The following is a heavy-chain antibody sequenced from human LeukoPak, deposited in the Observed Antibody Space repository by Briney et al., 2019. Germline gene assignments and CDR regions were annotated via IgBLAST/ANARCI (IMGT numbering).Heavy chain of an antibody. J-gene: IGHJ5*02. CDR2: INSDGSST. CDR3: AKDGPDYGDYGT. D-gene: IGHD4-17*01. Sequence: GGSLRLSCAASGFTFSSYWMHWVRQAPGKGLVWVSRINSDGSSTSYADSVKGRFTISRDNSKNTLYLQMNSLRAEDTAVYYCAKDGPDYGDYGTWGQGTLVTVSS. V-gene: IGHV3-74*01. CDR1: GFTFSSYW.